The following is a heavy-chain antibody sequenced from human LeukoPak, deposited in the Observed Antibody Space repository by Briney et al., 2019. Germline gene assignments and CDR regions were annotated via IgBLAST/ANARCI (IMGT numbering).Heavy chain of an antibody. V-gene: IGHV1-69*05. Sequence: ASVKVSCKASGYTFTSYGISWVRQAPGQGLEWMGGIIPIFGTANYAQKFQGRVTITTDESTSTAYMELSSLRSEDTAVYYCARDGTAARPGAFDIWGQGTMVTVSS. CDR1: GYTFTSYG. J-gene: IGHJ3*02. CDR2: IIPIFGTA. D-gene: IGHD6-6*01. CDR3: ARDGTAARPGAFDI.